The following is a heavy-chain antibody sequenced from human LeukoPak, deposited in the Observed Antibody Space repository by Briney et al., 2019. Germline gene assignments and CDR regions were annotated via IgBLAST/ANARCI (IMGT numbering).Heavy chain of an antibody. J-gene: IGHJ4*02. CDR2: INHSGNT. V-gene: IGHV4-34*01. D-gene: IGHD3-22*01. Sequence: SETLSLTCAVYGGSFSGYYWSWIRQPPGKGLEWIGEINHSGNTNYNPSLKSRVTISVDTSKNQFSLKLSSVTAADTAVYYCARGQRLHYDSSGYKALSYWGQGTLVTVSS. CDR1: GGSFSGYY. CDR3: ARGQRLHYDSSGYKALSY.